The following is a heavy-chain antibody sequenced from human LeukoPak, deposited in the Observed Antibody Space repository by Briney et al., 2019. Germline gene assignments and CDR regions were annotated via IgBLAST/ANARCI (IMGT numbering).Heavy chain of an antibody. CDR2: ISSGSRTI. Sequence: GGSLRLSCAASGFTFSSYNMNWVRQAPGKGLEWVSYISSGSRTIYSADSVKGRFTISRDNAKNSLYLQMNSLRAEDTAVYYCARGYCSGGSCYHTFDYWGQGTLVTVSS. J-gene: IGHJ4*02. D-gene: IGHD2-15*01. CDR1: GFTFSSYN. V-gene: IGHV3-48*04. CDR3: ARGYCSGGSCYHTFDY.